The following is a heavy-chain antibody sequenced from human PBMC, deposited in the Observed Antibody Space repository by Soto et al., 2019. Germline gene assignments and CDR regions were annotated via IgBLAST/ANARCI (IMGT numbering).Heavy chain of an antibody. CDR2: LSSNGGNT. CDR3: GKDQAYSSSWFVAGMDV. Sequence: PGGSLRLSCSASGFTFSSYAMHWVRQAPGKKLEYVSALSSNGGNTHYAESVKGRFTISRDNSKNTLYLQMSSLRVEDTAVYYCGKDQAYSSSWFVAGMDVWGQGTTVTVSS. J-gene: IGHJ6*02. CDR1: GFTFSSYA. D-gene: IGHD6-13*01. V-gene: IGHV3-64D*08.